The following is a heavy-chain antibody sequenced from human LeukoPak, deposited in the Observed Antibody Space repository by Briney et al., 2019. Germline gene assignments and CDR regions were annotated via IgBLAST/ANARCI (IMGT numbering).Heavy chain of an antibody. Sequence: GGSLRLSCAASGFTFSSYAMSWVRQAPGKGLEWVSAIGGSGEYTYYGDSVKGRFTISRDNSRNTLYLQMNSLGAEDTALYYCAKDNAAPGHFFDYWGQGTLVTASS. CDR2: IGGSGEYT. J-gene: IGHJ4*02. CDR1: GFTFSSYA. V-gene: IGHV3-23*01. CDR3: AKDNAAPGHFFDY. D-gene: IGHD6-25*01.